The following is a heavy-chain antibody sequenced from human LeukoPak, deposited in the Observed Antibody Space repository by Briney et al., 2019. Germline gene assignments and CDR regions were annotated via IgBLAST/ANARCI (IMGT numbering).Heavy chain of an antibody. CDR2: IYSGGST. Sequence: GGSLRLSCAASGFTVSSNYMSWVRQAPGKGLEWVSVIYSGGSTYYADSVKGRFTISRDNSKNTLYHQMNSLRAEDTAVYYCARDKGMNGYFDYWGQGTLVTVSS. J-gene: IGHJ4*02. CDR1: GFTVSSNY. D-gene: IGHD6-13*01. CDR3: ARDKGMNGYFDY. V-gene: IGHV3-66*01.